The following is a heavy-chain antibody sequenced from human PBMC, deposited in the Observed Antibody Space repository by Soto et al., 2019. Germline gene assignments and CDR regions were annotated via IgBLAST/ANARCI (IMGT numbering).Heavy chain of an antibody. CDR1: GGSISSGDYY. Sequence: QVQLQESGPGLVKPSQTLSLTCTVSGGSISSGDYYWSWIRQPPGKGLEWIGYIYYSGSTYYNPSLKRRLTISVDTSKPQVALKLSSVTAADTAVYYCAREQLYYDIFPGYLDYWGQGTLVTVSS. CDR3: AREQLYYDIFPGYLDY. J-gene: IGHJ4*02. CDR2: IYYSGST. D-gene: IGHD3-9*01. V-gene: IGHV4-30-4*01.